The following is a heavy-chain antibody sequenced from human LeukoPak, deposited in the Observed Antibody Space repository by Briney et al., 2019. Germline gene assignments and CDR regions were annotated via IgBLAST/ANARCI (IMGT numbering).Heavy chain of an antibody. J-gene: IGHJ4*02. D-gene: IGHD3-22*01. CDR3: AKRDTSGYYYFHY. CDR1: GIAFSSNA. V-gene: IGHV3-23*01. Sequence: GGSLRLSCAASGIAFSSNAMSWVRQTPGKGLEWVSSISSSGDITSYADSVKGRFTISRDKSKNTLYLQMNSLRAEDTAVYYCAKRDTSGYYYFHYWGRGTLVTVSS. CDR2: ISSSGDIT.